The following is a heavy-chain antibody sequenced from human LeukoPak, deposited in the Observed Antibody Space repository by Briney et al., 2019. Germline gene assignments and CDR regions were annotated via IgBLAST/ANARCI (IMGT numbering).Heavy chain of an antibody. CDR2: IYSGGST. Sequence: GGSLRLSCAASGFTVSSTYMSWVRQAPGKGLEWVSVIYSGGSTYYADSVKGRFTISRDNSKNTLYLQMNSLRAEDTAVYYCARDRPYSSSSKDYWGQGTLVTVSS. V-gene: IGHV3-53*01. CDR3: ARDRPYSSSSKDY. D-gene: IGHD6-6*01. CDR1: GFTVSSTY. J-gene: IGHJ4*02.